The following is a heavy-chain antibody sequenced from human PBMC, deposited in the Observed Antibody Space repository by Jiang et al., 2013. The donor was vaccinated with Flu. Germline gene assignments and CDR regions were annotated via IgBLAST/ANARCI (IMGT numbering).Heavy chain of an antibody. CDR2: IYYSGST. Sequence: PGLVKPSETLSLTCTVSGGSISSSYWSWIRQPPGKGLEWIGYIYYSGSTNYNPSLKSRVTISVDTSKNQFSLKLNSVTAADTAVYYCARGGWSNDYWGQGTLVTVSS. J-gene: IGHJ4*02. V-gene: IGHV4-59*01. D-gene: IGHD6-19*01. CDR3: ARGGWSNDY. CDR1: GGSISSSY.